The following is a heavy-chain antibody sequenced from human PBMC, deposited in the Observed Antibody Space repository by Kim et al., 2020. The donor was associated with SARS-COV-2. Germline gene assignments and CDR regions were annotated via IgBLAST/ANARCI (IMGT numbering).Heavy chain of an antibody. Sequence: GGSLRLSCAASGFNFHQHTMHWVRQVPGEGLQWVSLISWNGGQTLYADSVKGRFTISRDNSRNSLHLQMNSLRSEDTAVYYCVKDMGYTHGIFDSWGQGTWATVSS. D-gene: IGHD5-18*01. CDR1: GFNFHQHT. CDR2: ISWNGGQT. J-gene: IGHJ4*01. V-gene: IGHV3-43*01. CDR3: VKDMGYTHGIFDS.